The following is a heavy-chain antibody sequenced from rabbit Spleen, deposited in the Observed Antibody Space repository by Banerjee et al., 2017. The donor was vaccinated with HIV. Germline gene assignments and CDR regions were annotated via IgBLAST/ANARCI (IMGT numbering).Heavy chain of an antibody. CDR3: ARDTASSFSSYGMDL. Sequence: QEQLEESGGDLVKPEGSLTLTCKASGFSFSSSYWICWVRQAPGKGLEWIACIDIGSSGFTYFASWAKGRFTISKTSSTTVTLQMTRLTAADTATYFCARDTASSFSSYGMDLWGQGTLVTVS. J-gene: IGHJ6*01. D-gene: IGHD8-1*01. CDR2: IDIGSSGFT. V-gene: IGHV1S45*01. CDR1: GFSFSSSYW.